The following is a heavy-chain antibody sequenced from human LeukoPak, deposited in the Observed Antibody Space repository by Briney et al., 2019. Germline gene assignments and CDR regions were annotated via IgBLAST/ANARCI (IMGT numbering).Heavy chain of an antibody. V-gene: IGHV4-61*05. CDR2: IYYSGST. J-gene: IGHJ3*02. D-gene: IGHD1-26*01. CDR3: ARGYGIGAFDI. Sequence: PSETLSLTCTVSGGSISSSNYYWGWIRQPPGKGLEWIGYIYYSGSTNYNPSLKSRVTISVDTSKNQFSLKLSSVTAADTAVYYCARGYGIGAFDIWGQGTMVTVSS. CDR1: GGSISSSNYY.